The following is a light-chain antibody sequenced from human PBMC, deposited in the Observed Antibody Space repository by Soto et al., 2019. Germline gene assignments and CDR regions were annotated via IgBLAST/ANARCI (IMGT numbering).Light chain of an antibody. V-gene: IGLV2-23*03. CDR1: SSALGTYRL. J-gene: IGLJ2*01. CDR2: EGS. Sequence: QSALSQPASVSGSRGQSITISCTGASSALGTYRLVSWYQQYPGKAPKLVVYEGSKRPPGVSSRFAGSNSGNTASLTISGLQTDDEADYYCCSYASTPAFVVFGGGTKVTVL. CDR3: CSYASTPAFVV.